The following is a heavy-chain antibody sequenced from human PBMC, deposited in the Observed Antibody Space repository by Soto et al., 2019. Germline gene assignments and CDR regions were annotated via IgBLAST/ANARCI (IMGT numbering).Heavy chain of an antibody. CDR2: IRSKANSYAT. CDR1: GFTFSSFA. CDR3: TRWCSSCGVGRLDP. J-gene: IGHJ5*02. V-gene: IGHV3-73*01. D-gene: IGHD2-8*01. Sequence: EVQLVESGGGLVQPGGSLKLSCAASGFTFSSFAMHWVRQASGKGLEWVGRIRSKANSYATEYAASGKGRFTISRDDSKNTEYLQINSLKTEETAVYYCTRWCSSCGVGRLDPWGQGTLVTVSS.